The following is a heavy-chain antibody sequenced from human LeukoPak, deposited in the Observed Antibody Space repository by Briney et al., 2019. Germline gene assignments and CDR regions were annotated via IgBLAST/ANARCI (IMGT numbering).Heavy chain of an antibody. D-gene: IGHD6-19*01. CDR2: INHSGST. V-gene: IGHV4-34*01. J-gene: IGHJ4*02. Sequence: PSETLSLTCAVYGGSFSVYYWSWIRQPPGKGLEWIGEINHSGSTNYNPSLKSRVTISVDTSKNQFSLKLSSVTAADTAVYYCARGRSSGWTNYFDYWGQGTLVTVSS. CDR3: ARGRSSGWTNYFDY. CDR1: GGSFSVYY.